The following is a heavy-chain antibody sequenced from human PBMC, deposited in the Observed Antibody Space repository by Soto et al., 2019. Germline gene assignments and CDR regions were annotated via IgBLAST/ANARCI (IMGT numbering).Heavy chain of an antibody. CDR2: IIPMFGTP. CDR3: GVNAGTAVAYHFED. D-gene: IGHD6-13*01. Sequence: QVQLVQSGAEVKKPGSSVKVSCKASGGTFTSYVISWVRQAPGQGPEWMGGIIPMFGTPDYAQRFQGRVTITADESTNTAYMELNSLRSEDTAFYYCGVNAGTAVAYHFEDWGQGTLLTVST. V-gene: IGHV1-69*01. CDR1: GGTFTSYV. J-gene: IGHJ4*02.